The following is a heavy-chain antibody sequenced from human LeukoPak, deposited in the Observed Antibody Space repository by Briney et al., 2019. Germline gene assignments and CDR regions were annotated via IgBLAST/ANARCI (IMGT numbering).Heavy chain of an antibody. D-gene: IGHD3-22*01. CDR1: GGSITNYY. V-gene: IGHV4-4*07. Sequence: PSETLSLTCTVYGGSITNYYWNWIRQPAGKGLEWIGHIYISGSTNYNPSLKSRVTMSVDTSKNQFSLKVNSVTAADTAVYYCARGNYDSTGYYYMGDTLDIWGQGTMVTVSS. CDR2: IYISGST. CDR3: ARGNYDSTGYYYMGDTLDI. J-gene: IGHJ3*02.